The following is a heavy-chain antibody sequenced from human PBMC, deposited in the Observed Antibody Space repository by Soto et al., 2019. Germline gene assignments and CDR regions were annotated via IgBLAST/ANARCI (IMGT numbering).Heavy chain of an antibody. CDR3: ARGYCSTTSCKYYPDY. V-gene: IGHV1-3*01. J-gene: IGHJ4*02. CDR2: INAGNGDT. CDR1: GYPFPNYA. Sequence: GGSVKGSCKASGYPFPNYAIHLVRQAPGQRLEWIGWINAGNGDTLYSHKFQGRVTITSDTSASTAYMELSSLRSEDTAVYYCARGYCSTTSCKYYPDYWGQGTMVTVSS. D-gene: IGHD2-2*01.